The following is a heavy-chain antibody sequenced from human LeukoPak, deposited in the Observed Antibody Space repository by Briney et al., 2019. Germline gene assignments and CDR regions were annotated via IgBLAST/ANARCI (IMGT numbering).Heavy chain of an antibody. J-gene: IGHJ4*02. CDR2: INDSEST. D-gene: IGHD6-13*01. Sequence: SETLSLTCAVYGGSFSGYYWSWIRQPPGKGLEWIGEINDSESTNYNPSLKSRVTISVDTSKKRFSLKLSSVTAADTTIYYCARETAAAGSFIAINDYWGQGTLVTVSS. CDR3: ARETAAAGSFIAINDY. CDR1: GGSFSGYY. V-gene: IGHV4-34*01.